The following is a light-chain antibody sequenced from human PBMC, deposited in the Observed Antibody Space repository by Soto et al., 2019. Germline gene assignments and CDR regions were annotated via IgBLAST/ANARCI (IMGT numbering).Light chain of an antibody. Sequence: EIVMTQSPATLSVSPGERATLSCRASQSVSSNLAWYQQMPGQPPRLLIYGASTRATAIPARFGGSGSGTEFTLTISGLQSEDFAVYYCQQYNDWPLTFGGGAKVEIK. J-gene: IGKJ4*01. CDR1: QSVSSN. CDR3: QQYNDWPLT. CDR2: GAS. V-gene: IGKV3-15*01.